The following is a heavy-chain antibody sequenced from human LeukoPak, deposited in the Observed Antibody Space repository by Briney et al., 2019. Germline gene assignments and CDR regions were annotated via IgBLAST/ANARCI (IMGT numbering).Heavy chain of an antibody. CDR3: ARNLPPDFDY. D-gene: IGHD1-14*01. J-gene: IGHJ4*02. CDR2: TYYRSKWLH. Sequence: SQTLSLTCAISGDTVSSNSAAWNSIRQSPSRGLEWLGRTYYRSKWLHEYALSVESRISINPDTSKNQFSLQLNSVTPEDTAVYYCARNLPPDFDYWGQGTLVTVSS. CDR1: GDTVSSNSAA. V-gene: IGHV6-1*01.